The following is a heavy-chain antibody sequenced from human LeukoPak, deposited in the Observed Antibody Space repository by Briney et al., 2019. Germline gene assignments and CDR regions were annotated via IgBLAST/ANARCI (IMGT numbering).Heavy chain of an antibody. CDR3: ARDQEGFDY. Sequence: ASVKVSCKVSGYTLTELSMHWVRQAPGKGLEWMGMIYPRDGSTSYAQKFQGRVTVTRDTSTSTVHMELSGLRSEGTAVYYCARDQEGFDYWGQGTLVTVSS. CDR2: IYPRDGST. CDR1: GYTLTELS. V-gene: IGHV1-46*01. J-gene: IGHJ4*02.